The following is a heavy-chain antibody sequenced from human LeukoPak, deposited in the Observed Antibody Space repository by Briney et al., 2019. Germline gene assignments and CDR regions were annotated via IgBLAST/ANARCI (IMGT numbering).Heavy chain of an antibody. CDR3: ARAEWAAVDY. D-gene: IGHD1-14*01. J-gene: IGHJ4*02. Sequence: SETPSLTCTVSGGSISSGDYYWSWIRQPPGKGLEWIGYIYYSGSTYYNPSLKSRVTISVDTSKNQFSLKLSSVTAADTAVYYCARAEWAAVDYWGQGTLVTVSS. CDR2: IYYSGST. CDR1: GGSISSGDYY. V-gene: IGHV4-30-4*08.